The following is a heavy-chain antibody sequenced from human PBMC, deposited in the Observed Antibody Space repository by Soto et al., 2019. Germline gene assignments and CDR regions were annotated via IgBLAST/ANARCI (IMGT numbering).Heavy chain of an antibody. CDR1: GFTFSDYY. Sequence: GGSLRLSCAASGFTFSDYYMSWIRQAPGKGLEWVSYISSSGSTIYYADSVKGRFTXSXXXXXXXXXXXXXXXXAEDXXXXXCARLLPGGTRIFDYWGQGTLVTVSS. J-gene: IGHJ4*02. CDR3: ARLLPGGTRIFDY. V-gene: IGHV3-11*01. CDR2: ISSSGSTI. D-gene: IGHD1-26*01.